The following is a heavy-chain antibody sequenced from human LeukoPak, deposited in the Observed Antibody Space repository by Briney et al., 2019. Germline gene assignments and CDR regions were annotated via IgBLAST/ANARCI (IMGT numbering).Heavy chain of an antibody. D-gene: IGHD7-27*01. CDR1: GFTFSSYA. Sequence: GGSVRLSCTASGFTFSSYAMHWVRQAPGKGLEWVAFVSYDGSNKYYADSVKGRFTISRDNSKNTLYLQMNSLRAEDTAVYYCARVPYVTGTGHFDYWGQGTLVTVSS. V-gene: IGHV3-30*01. CDR3: ARVPYVTGTGHFDY. CDR2: VSYDGSNK. J-gene: IGHJ4*02.